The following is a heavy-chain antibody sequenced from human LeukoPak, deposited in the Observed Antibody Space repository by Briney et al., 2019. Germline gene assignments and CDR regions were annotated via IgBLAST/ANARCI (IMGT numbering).Heavy chain of an antibody. D-gene: IGHD3-10*01. CDR3: ARDRDLFRVTRIFDY. CDR1: GYTFTSYY. J-gene: IGHJ4*02. V-gene: IGHV1-46*01. Sequence: ASVKVSCKASGYTFTSYYMHWVRQAPGQGLEWMGIINPSGGSTSYAQKFQGRVTMTRDTSMSTVYMELSSLRSEDTAVYYCARDRDLFRVTRIFDYWGQGTLVTVSS. CDR2: INPSGGST.